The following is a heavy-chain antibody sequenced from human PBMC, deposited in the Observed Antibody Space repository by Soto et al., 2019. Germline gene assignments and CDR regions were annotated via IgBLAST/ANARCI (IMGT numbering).Heavy chain of an antibody. CDR2: IYSGGST. V-gene: IGHV3-66*04. D-gene: IGHD3-22*01. Sequence: EVQLVESGGGLVQPGGSLRLSCAASGFTVSSNYMSWVRQAPGKGLEWVSVIYSGGSTYYADSVKGRFTISRDNSKNTLYLQMNRLRAEDTAVYYCARQPDTYYYDSSGSGGGYWGQGTLVTVSS. CDR3: ARQPDTYYYDSSGSGGGY. CDR1: GFTVSSNY. J-gene: IGHJ4*02.